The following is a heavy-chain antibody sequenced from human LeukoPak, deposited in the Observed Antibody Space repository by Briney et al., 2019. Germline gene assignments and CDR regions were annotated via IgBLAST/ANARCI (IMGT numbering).Heavy chain of an antibody. D-gene: IGHD6-19*01. J-gene: IGHJ5*02. Sequence: VKVSCKASGFTFTSSAVQWVRQARGQRLEWIGWIVVGSGNTNYAQKFQERVTITRDMSTSTAYMELSSLRSEDTAVYYCAAGDRHSSGWHWFDPWGQGTLVTVSS. CDR2: IVVGSGNT. CDR1: GFTFTSSA. V-gene: IGHV1-58*01. CDR3: AAGDRHSSGWHWFDP.